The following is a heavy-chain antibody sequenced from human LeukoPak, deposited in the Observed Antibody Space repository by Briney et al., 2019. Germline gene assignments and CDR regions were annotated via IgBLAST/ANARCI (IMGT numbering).Heavy chain of an antibody. V-gene: IGHV3-21*01. CDR2: ISSSSSYI. J-gene: IGHJ4*02. Sequence: GGSLRLSCAASGFTFSSYSMNWVRQAPGKGLEWVSSISSSSSYIYYADSVKGRFTISRDNAKNSLYLQMNSLRAEDTAVYHCARGRGYSYGYYFDYWGQGTLVTVSS. CDR1: GFTFSSYS. D-gene: IGHD5-18*01. CDR3: ARGRGYSYGYYFDY.